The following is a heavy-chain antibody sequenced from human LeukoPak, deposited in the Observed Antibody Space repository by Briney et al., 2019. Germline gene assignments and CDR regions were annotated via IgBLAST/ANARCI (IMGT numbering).Heavy chain of an antibody. V-gene: IGHV3-21*01. CDR2: ISSSSSYI. CDR1: GFTFSSYS. D-gene: IGHD2-15*01. CDR3: ARGKLGYCSGGSCYGAFDI. J-gene: IGHJ3*02. Sequence: PGGSLRLSCAASGFTFSSYSMNWVRQAPGKGLEWVSSISSSSSYIYYADSVKGRFTISRDNAKNSLYLQMTSLRAEDTAVYYCARGKLGYCSGGSCYGAFDIWGQGTMVTVSS.